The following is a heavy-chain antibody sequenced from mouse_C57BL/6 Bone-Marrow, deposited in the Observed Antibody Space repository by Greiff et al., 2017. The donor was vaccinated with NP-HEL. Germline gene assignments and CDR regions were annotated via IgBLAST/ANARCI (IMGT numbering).Heavy chain of an antibody. CDR3: VRWLLRAMDY. V-gene: IGHV10-1*01. CDR1: GFSFNTYA. D-gene: IGHD2-3*01. J-gene: IGHJ4*01. CDR2: IRSKSNNYAT. Sequence: EVQGVESGGGLVQPKGSLKLSCAASGFSFNTYAMNWVRQAPGKGLEWVARIRSKSNNYATYYADSVKDRFTISRDDSESMLYLQMNNLKTEDTAMYYCVRWLLRAMDYWGQGTSVTVSS.